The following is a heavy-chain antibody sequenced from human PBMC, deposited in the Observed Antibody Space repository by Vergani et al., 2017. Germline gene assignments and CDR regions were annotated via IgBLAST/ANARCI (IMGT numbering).Heavy chain of an antibody. CDR3: AKPLREGRDGYVTGAFDL. CDR1: GVPIRTTSYY. D-gene: IGHD5-24*01. CDR2: LLYSGTA. V-gene: IGHV4-39*01. J-gene: IGHJ3*01. Sequence: QLQLQESGPGLVKPSETFSLTCSVPGVPIRTTSYYWGWIRQPPGKGLELIGSLLYSGTAYYNPSLKSRVTISADTSKNQFSLRLHSVTAADTAVYSCAKPLREGRDGYVTGAFDLWGQGTVVIVSS.